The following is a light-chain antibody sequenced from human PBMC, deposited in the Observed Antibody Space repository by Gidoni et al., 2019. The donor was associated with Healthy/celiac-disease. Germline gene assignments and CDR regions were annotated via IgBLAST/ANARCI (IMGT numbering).Light chain of an antibody. CDR2: GAS. Sequence: EIVLTQSPGTLSLSPGERATLSCRASQSVSSSYLAWYQQKPGQAPRLLIYGASSRATGIPDFTLTISRLEPEDFAVYYCQQYGSPYTFGQGTKLEIK. CDR1: QSVSSSY. J-gene: IGKJ2*01. V-gene: IGKV3-20*01. CDR3: QQYGSPYT.